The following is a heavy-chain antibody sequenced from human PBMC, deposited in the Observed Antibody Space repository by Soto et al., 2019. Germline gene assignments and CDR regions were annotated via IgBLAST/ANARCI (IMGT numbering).Heavy chain of an antibody. CDR2: IKQDGSEK. J-gene: IGHJ6*02. CDR1: GFTSSSYW. D-gene: IGHD3-10*01. CDR3: ARVRELLWFGELFDYYYGMDV. V-gene: IGHV3-7*05. Sequence: GGSLRLSCAASGFTSSSYWMSWVRQAPGKGLEWVANIKQDGSEKYYVDSVKGRFTISRDNAKNSLYLQMNSLRAEDTAVYYCARVRELLWFGELFDYYYGMDVWGQGTTVTVSS.